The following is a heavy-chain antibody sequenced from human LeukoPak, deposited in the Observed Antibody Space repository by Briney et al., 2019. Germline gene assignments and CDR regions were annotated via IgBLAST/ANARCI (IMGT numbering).Heavy chain of an antibody. D-gene: IGHD2-8*02. CDR3: ARTGTGGDLDI. CDR2: INSDGTST. V-gene: IGHV3-74*01. CDR1: GFTFSNHW. J-gene: IGHJ3*02. Sequence: PGGSLRLSCAASGFTFSNHWLHWVRQAPGKGLVWVSRINSDGTSTIYADSVKGRFTIFKDNAKSTVYLQMNSLRAEDTAVYYCARTGTGGDLDIWGQGTMVTVSS.